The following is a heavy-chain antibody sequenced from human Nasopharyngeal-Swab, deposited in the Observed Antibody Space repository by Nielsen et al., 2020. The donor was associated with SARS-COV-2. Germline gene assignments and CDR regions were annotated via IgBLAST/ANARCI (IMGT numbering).Heavy chain of an antibody. CDR3: ARGGRITIFGVVNKGLYFDY. CDR1: GGSFSGYY. CDR2: INHSGST. J-gene: IGHJ4*02. V-gene: IGHV4-34*01. D-gene: IGHD3-3*01. Sequence: SETLSLTCAVYGGSFSGYYWSWIRQPPGKGLEWIGEINHSGSTNYNPSLKSRVTISVDTSKNQFSLKLSSVTAADTAVYYCARGGRITIFGVVNKGLYFDYWGQGTLVTVSS.